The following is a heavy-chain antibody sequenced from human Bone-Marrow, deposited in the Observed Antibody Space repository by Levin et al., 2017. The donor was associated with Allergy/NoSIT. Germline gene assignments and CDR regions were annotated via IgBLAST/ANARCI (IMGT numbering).Heavy chain of an antibody. CDR3: VRDGGLIDY. V-gene: IGHV3-11*01. Sequence: GGSLRLSCAASGFAFSNFYMSWIRQAPGKGLEWVSYINPSSTTIHYTDSVRGRFTISRDNAKNSLYLQMNSLRAEDTGVYYCVRDGGLIDYWGRGSLVTVSS. D-gene: IGHD3-16*01. J-gene: IGHJ4*02. CDR2: INPSSTTI. CDR1: GFAFSNFY.